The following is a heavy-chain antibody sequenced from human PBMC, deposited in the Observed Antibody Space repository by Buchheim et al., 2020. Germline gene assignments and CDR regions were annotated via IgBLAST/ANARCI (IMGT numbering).Heavy chain of an antibody. CDR1: GYTFTGYY. V-gene: IGHV1-2*04. J-gene: IGHJ2*01. CDR2: INPNSGGT. CDR3: ARDRGRKITMIEWYFDL. Sequence: QVQLVQSGAEVKKPGASVKVSCKASGYTFTGYYMHWVRQAPGQGLEWMGWINPNSGGTNYAQKFQGWVTMTRDTSISPAYMELSRLRSDDTAVYYCARDRGRKITMIEWYFDLWGRGTL. D-gene: IGHD3-22*01.